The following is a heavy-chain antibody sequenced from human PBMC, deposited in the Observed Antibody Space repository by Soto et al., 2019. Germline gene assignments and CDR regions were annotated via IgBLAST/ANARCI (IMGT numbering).Heavy chain of an antibody. V-gene: IGHV3-21*01. J-gene: IGHJ4*02. CDR3: AKEVLLWFGELLDPYYYFDY. CDR1: GFTFCSYS. Sequence: GGSLRLSCAASGFTFCSYSMNWVRQAPGKGLEWVSSISSSSSYIYYADSVKGRFTISRDNSKNTLYLQMNSLRAEDTAVYYCAKEVLLWFGELLDPYYYFDYWGQGTLVTVSS. CDR2: ISSSSSYI. D-gene: IGHD3-10*01.